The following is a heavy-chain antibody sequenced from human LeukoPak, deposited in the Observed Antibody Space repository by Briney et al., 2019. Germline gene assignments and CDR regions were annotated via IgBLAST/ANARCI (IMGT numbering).Heavy chain of an antibody. Sequence: GGSLRISCAASGFTFDDYAMHWVRQAPGKGLEWVSGISWNSGSIGYADSVKGRFTISRDNAKNSLYLQMNSLRAEDTALYYCAKSSSYYYYGMDVWGQGTTVTVSS. CDR3: AKSSSYYYYGMDV. CDR2: ISWNSGSI. V-gene: IGHV3-9*01. CDR1: GFTFDDYA. J-gene: IGHJ6*02.